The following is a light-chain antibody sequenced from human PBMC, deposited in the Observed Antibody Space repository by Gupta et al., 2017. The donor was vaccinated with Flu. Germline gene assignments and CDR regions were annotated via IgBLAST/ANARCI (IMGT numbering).Light chain of an antibody. Sequence: QSALAQPASVSGSPGQSITISCTGTSSDVGGYNYVSWYQQHPGNAPKLMSDEVSNRPSGVSSRCAAYNSGTTALLTISVHEADDDAYYYSTSYTSSSTVVLGGGTKMTVL. CDR1: SSDVGGYNY. CDR3: TSYTSSSTVV. J-gene: IGLJ2*01. V-gene: IGLV2-14*01. CDR2: EVS.